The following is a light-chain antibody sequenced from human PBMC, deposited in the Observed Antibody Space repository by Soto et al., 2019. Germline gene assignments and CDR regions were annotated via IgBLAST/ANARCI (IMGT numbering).Light chain of an antibody. Sequence: QSALTQPPSASGSPGQSVTISCTGNSSDVGAYNYVSWHQQPPGKAPNLIIYEVSKRPSGVPDRFSGSKSGNTASLTVSGLQAEDEADYYCTSYAGTYSFFYVFGTGTKVTVL. V-gene: IGLV2-8*01. CDR1: SSDVGAYNY. CDR3: TSYAGTYSFFYV. J-gene: IGLJ1*01. CDR2: EVS.